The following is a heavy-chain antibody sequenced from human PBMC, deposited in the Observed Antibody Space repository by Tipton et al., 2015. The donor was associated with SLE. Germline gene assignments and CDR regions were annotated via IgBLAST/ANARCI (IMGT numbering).Heavy chain of an antibody. J-gene: IGHJ4*02. V-gene: IGHV4-34*01. CDR2: INHSGST. CDR3: ASSLGSSGY. CDR1: GGSISSYY. Sequence: LRLSCTVSGGSISSYYWGWIRQPPGKGLEWIGEINHSGSTNYNPSLKSRVTISVDTSKNQFSLKLSSVTAADTAVYYCASSLGSSGYLGQGTLVTVSS. D-gene: IGHD6-25*01.